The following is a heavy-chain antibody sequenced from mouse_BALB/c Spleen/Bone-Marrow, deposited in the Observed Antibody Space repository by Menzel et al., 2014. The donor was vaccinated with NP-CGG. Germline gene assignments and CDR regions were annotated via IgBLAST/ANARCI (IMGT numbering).Heavy chain of an antibody. CDR2: TSSGGSYT. CDR3: TRDDYDGAWFAY. D-gene: IGHD2-4*01. V-gene: IGHV5-6-4*01. CDR1: GFTFSSYT. J-gene: IGHJ3*01. Sequence: DVKLQESGGGLVKPGGSLKLSCAASGFTFSSYTMSWVRQTPEKRLEWVATTSSGGSYTYYPDSVKGRFTISRDNAKNTLYLQMSSLKSEDTAMYYCTRDDYDGAWFAYWGQGTLVTVSA.